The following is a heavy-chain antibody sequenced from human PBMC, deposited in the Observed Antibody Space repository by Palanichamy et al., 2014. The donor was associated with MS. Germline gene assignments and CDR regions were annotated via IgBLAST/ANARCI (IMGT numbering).Heavy chain of an antibody. V-gene: IGHV4-39*01. J-gene: IGHJ4*02. CDR3: VRHLTAVAAPDY. CDR1: GASIYSSSYY. CDR2: IYYTGST. D-gene: IGHD6-19*01. Sequence: QLLLQESGPGLVKPSETLSLTCTVSGASIYSSSYYWGWVRQPPGKGLEWIAKIYYTGSTYFNPSLKNRVTISVDTSQNHFSLQLTSVTAADTAVYFCVRHLTAVAAPDYWGRGTLVTVSS.